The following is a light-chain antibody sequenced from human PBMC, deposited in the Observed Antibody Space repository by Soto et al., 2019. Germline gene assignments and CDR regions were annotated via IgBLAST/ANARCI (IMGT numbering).Light chain of an antibody. J-gene: IGLJ3*02. Sequence: QSALTQPPSASGSPGQSVTISCTGTSSDIGGYDHVSWYQQHPGKAPKVVIYEVTKRPSGVPDRFSGFKAGNTASLTVFGLQAEDEADYYCGSFAGPVWVFGGRTKLTVL. CDR2: EVT. CDR1: SSDIGGYDH. V-gene: IGLV2-8*01. CDR3: GSFAGPVWV.